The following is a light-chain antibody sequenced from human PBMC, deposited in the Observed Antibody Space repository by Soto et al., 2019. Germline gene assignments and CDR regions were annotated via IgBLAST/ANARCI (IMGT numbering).Light chain of an antibody. CDR3: QQRSNWPPMYT. CDR2: DAS. CDR1: QSVSSY. J-gene: IGKJ2*01. Sequence: DIVLTQSPATLSLSPGERATLSYRASQSVSSYLAWYQQRPGHVPRLLIYDASKRATGIPARFSASGSGTDFTLTISSLEPEDFAIYFCQQRSNWPPMYTFGQGTKLEIK. V-gene: IGKV3-11*01.